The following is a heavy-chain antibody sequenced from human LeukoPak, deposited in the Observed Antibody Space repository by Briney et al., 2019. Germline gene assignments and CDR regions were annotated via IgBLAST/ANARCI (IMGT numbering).Heavy chain of an antibody. CDR1: GDSISTSNSY. D-gene: IGHD2-21*02. CDR2: IYYSGNT. Sequence: SETLSLTCSVSGDSISTSNSYWGWIRQPPGKGLEWIGSIYYSGNTYYNASLKSRVTISVDTSKNQFSLKFTSVTAADTAVYYCAREGEVVTDWYFDLWGRGTLVTVSS. V-gene: IGHV4-39*02. CDR3: AREGEVVTDWYFDL. J-gene: IGHJ2*01.